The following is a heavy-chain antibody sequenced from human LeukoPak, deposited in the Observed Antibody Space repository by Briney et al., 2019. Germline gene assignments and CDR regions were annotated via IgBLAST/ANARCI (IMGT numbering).Heavy chain of an antibody. CDR1: GFTFSSYA. Sequence: GGSLRLSCAASGFTFSSYAMSWVRQAPGKGLEWVSTFSGSGGSTHYADSVKGRFTISRDNSKNTLYLQMNSLRAEDTAVYYCASKRPPAAAAFRDYYYYYYMDVWGKGTTVTVSS. V-gene: IGHV3-23*01. J-gene: IGHJ6*03. CDR3: ASKRPPAAAAFRDYYYYYYMDV. D-gene: IGHD3-16*01. CDR2: FSGSGGST.